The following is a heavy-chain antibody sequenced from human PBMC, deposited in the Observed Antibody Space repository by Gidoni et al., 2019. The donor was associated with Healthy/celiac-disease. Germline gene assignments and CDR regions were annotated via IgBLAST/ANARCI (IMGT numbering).Heavy chain of an antibody. V-gene: IGHV4-59*01. J-gene: IGHJ5*02. CDR1: CGSISSYY. Sequence: QVQLQESGPGLVKPSETLSLTCTVSCGSISSYYWSWIRQPPGKGLEWIGYIYYSGSTNYNPSLKSRVTISVDTSKNQFSLKLSSVTAADTAVYYCARANYDFWSGKGNWFDPWGQGTLVTVSS. CDR2: IYYSGST. D-gene: IGHD3-3*01. CDR3: ARANYDFWSGKGNWFDP.